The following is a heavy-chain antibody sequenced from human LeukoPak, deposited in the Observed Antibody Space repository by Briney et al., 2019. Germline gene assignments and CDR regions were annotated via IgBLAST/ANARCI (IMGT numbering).Heavy chain of an antibody. V-gene: IGHV3-23*01. CDR1: GFTFSSYA. J-gene: IGHJ2*01. CDR2: ISGSGGST. CDR3: AKGLRLVLRYFDL. D-gene: IGHD6-6*01. Sequence: GGSLRLSCAASGFTFSSYAMNWVRQAPGKGLEWVSGISGSGGSTYYADSVKGRFTISRDNSKNTLYLQMNSLRAEDTVVYYCAKGLRLVLRYFDLWGRGTLVTVSS.